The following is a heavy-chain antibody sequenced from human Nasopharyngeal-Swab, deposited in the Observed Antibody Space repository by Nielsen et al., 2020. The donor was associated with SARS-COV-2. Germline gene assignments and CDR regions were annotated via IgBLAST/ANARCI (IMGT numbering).Heavy chain of an antibody. Sequence: GGSLRLSCAASGFTFSNAWMTWVRQAPGKGLEWVSVISANAYSTYYADSVKGRFTISRDNSKNMLYLQMNSLRAEDTAVYYCAKDQVGTGTTCLDYWGQGTLVTVSS. CDR3: AKDQVGTGTTCLDY. CDR1: GFTFSNAW. J-gene: IGHJ4*02. CDR2: ISANAYST. V-gene: IGHV3-23*01. D-gene: IGHD1-7*01.